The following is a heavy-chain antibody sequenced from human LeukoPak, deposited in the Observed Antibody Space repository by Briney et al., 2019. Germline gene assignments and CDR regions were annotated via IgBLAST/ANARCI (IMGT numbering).Heavy chain of an antibody. D-gene: IGHD3-22*01. CDR2: IRSKANNYAT. J-gene: IGHJ4*02. CDR3: TGDNFDSSVKFDY. V-gene: IGHV3-73*01. Sequence: PGGSLKLSCVGSGFTFSGSAVHWVRQASGKGLEWVGRIRSKANNYATAYAASVKGRFTISRDDSKNTAYLQMNSLKTEDTAVYYCTGDNFDSSVKFDYWGQGTLVTVSS. CDR1: GFTFSGSA.